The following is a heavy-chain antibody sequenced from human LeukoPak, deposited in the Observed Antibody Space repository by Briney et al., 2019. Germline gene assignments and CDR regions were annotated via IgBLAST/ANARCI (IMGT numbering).Heavy chain of an antibody. CDR2: IYYSGST. Sequence: SETLSLTCTVSGGSISSSSYYWGWIRQPPGKGLEWIGIIYYSGSTYYNPSLKSRLTISVDKSKNQFSLKLSSVTAADTAVYYCARDNGAAPYMDVWGKGTTVTVSS. CDR3: ARDNGAAPYMDV. D-gene: IGHD2-8*01. CDR1: GGSISSSSYY. J-gene: IGHJ6*03. V-gene: IGHV4-39*07.